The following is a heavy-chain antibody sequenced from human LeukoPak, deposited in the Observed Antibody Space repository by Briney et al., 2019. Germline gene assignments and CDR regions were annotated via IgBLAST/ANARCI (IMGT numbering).Heavy chain of an antibody. J-gene: IGHJ3*02. D-gene: IGHD2-2*02. CDR1: GFTFSSYS. CDR3: AKYCTSTSCYMGAFDI. V-gene: IGHV3-21*01. CDR2: ISSSSSYI. Sequence: PGGSLRLSCAASGFTFSSYSMNWVRQAPGKGLEWVSSISSSSSYIYYADSVKGRFTISRDNAKNSLYLQMNSLRAEDTAVYYCAKYCTSTSCYMGAFDIWGQGTMVTVSS.